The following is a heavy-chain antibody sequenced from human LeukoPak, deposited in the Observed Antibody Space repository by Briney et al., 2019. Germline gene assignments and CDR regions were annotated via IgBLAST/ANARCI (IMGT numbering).Heavy chain of an antibody. Sequence: GGSLRLSCSASGFXFSNYALAWVRQAPGKGREYVSVITNNGVSTYYADSVKGRFTISRDNAKNTLYLQMSSLRVEDTAVYYCARVTSLTGTIFDSWGQGTLVTVSS. CDR1: GFXFSNYA. CDR3: ARVTSLTGTIFDS. J-gene: IGHJ4*02. CDR2: ITNNGVST. D-gene: IGHD1-7*01. V-gene: IGHV3-64D*09.